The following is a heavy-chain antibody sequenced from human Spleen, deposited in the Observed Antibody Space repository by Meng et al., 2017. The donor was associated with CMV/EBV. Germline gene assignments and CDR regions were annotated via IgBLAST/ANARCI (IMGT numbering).Heavy chain of an antibody. CDR3: AKDRLYSSGFFDY. V-gene: IGHV3-23*01. CDR1: GFTFSSYA. D-gene: IGHD6-19*01. CDR2: ISGSGGST. J-gene: IGHJ4*02. Sequence: GGSLRLSCAASGFTFSSYAMSWVRHAPGKGLEWVSAISGSGGSTYYADSVKGRFTISRDNSKNTLYLQMNSLRAEDTAVYYCAKDRLYSSGFFDYWGQGTLVTISS.